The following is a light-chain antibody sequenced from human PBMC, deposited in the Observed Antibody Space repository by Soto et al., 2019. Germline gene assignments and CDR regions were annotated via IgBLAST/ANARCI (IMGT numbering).Light chain of an antibody. CDR1: QSITNR. V-gene: IGKV1-5*01. Sequence: DIQMTQSPSTLSASIGDRVTITCRASQSITNRLAWYQQKPGKAPKVLIYDASTLETGVPSRFSGSGSGTEFILPISSLQPDDFATYCRQHYGGMWAFGQGAKVEI. CDR3: QHYGGMWA. J-gene: IGKJ1*01. CDR2: DAS.